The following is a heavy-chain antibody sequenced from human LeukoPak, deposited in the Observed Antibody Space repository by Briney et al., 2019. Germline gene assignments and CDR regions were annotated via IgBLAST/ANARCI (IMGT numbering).Heavy chain of an antibody. J-gene: IGHJ5*02. CDR1: GLTFSSYS. CDR3: ARDTYYYDSSGCYH. V-gene: IGHV3-21*01. D-gene: IGHD3-22*01. Sequence: KPGGSLRLSCAASGLTFSSYSMNWVRQAPGKGLEWVSSISSSSSYIYYADSVKGRFTISRDNAKNSLYLQMNSLRAEDTAVYYCARDTYYYDSSGCYHWGQGTLVTVSS. CDR2: ISSSSSYI.